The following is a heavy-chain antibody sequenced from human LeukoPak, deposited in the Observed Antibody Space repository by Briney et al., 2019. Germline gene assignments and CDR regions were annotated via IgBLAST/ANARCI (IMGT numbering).Heavy chain of an antibody. CDR3: ARGGTMYYGSGNFDY. D-gene: IGHD3-10*01. V-gene: IGHV3-23*01. J-gene: IGHJ4*02. Sequence: GGSLRLSCAASGFTFSSYAMSWVREAPGKGLEWVSAISGSGGSTYYADSVKGRFTISRDNSKNTLYLQMNSLRAEDTAVYSCARGGTMYYGSGNFDYWGQGTLVTVSS. CDR1: GFTFSSYA. CDR2: ISGSGGST.